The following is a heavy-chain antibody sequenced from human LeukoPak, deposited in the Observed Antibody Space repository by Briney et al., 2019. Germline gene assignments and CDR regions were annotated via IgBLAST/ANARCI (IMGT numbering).Heavy chain of an antibody. CDR3: ARLGVGATRDAFDI. CDR2: IKQDGSEK. D-gene: IGHD1-26*01. J-gene: IGHJ3*02. V-gene: IGHV3-7*05. Sequence: GGSLRLSCAASGFTFSNYWMSWVRQAPGKGLEWVANIKQDGSEKYYADSVNGRFTISRDNAKNSLYLQMNSLRAEDTAVYYCARLGVGATRDAFDIWGQGTMVTVSS. CDR1: GFTFSNYW.